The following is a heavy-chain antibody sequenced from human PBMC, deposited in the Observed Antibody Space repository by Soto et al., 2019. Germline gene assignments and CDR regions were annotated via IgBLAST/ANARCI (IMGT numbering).Heavy chain of an antibody. V-gene: IGHV4-4*02. Sequence: SETLSLTCAVSSGSVFSSNWWSWVRLPPGKGLEWIGETRNSGGANYNPSLKSRVTITVDRSRNHIFLELSSVTAADTAVYYCASHLVMAGTRGFDHWGLGTLVSVSS. CDR3: ASHLVMAGTRGFDH. J-gene: IGHJ4*02. D-gene: IGHD6-19*01. CDR2: TRNSGGA. CDR1: SGSVFSSNW.